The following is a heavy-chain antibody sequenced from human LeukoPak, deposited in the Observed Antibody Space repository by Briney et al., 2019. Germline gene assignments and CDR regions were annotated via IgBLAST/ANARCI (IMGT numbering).Heavy chain of an antibody. CDR2: IHLSGST. V-gene: IGHV4-59*11. CDR1: GGSISFHY. J-gene: IGHJ2*01. CDR3: ARGGVWYFDL. D-gene: IGHD3-16*01. Sequence: SETLSLTCTVSGGSISFHYWSWIRQPPGKGLEWIGYIHLSGSTYYDPSLRSRVTTSGDTSKNQFSLRLNSVTAADTAVYYCARGGVWYFDLWGRGTLVTVSS.